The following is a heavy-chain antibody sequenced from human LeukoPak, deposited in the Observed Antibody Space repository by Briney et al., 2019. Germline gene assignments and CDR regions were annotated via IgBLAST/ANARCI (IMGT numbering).Heavy chain of an antibody. J-gene: IGHJ4*02. V-gene: IGHV3-23*01. CDR1: GFTFSSYA. D-gene: IGHD3-22*01. CDR3: AKSGRVFDTSGYYWFPN. CDR2: ISGRGADT. Sequence: GGSLRLSCATSGFTFSSYAMSWVRQAPGKGLEWVSSISGRGADTHYADSVKGRFTISGDYSKNTLNLQMNSLRAEDTAVYYCAKSGRVFDTSGYYWFPNWGQGILVTVSS.